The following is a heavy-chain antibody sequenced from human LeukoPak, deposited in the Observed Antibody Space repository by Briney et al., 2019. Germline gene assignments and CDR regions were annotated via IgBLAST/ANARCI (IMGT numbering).Heavy chain of an antibody. CDR3: GREEQWLRAFDY. V-gene: IGHV4-59*01. Sequence: SETLSLTCTVSGGSISSYYWSWIRQPPGKGLEWIGYIYYSGSTNYNPSLKSRVTISVDTSKNQFSLKLSSVTAADTAVYYCGREEQWLRAFDYWGQGTLVTVSS. J-gene: IGHJ4*02. D-gene: IGHD5-12*01. CDR2: IYYSGST. CDR1: GGSISSYY.